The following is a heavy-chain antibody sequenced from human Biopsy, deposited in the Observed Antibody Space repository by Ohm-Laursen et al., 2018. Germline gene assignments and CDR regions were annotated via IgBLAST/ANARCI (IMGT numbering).Heavy chain of an antibody. CDR3: ATPFQYYDSWGGYPPFDH. Sequence: SSVKVFCKASKGTFSNYAISWVRQAPGEGLEWMGGIIAVSGLVNYAPKFQGRVSITADKSTTTAYMELSNLKSEDTAVYYCATPFQYYDSWGGYPPFDHWGQGTLVTVSS. V-gene: IGHV1-69*17. D-gene: IGHD3-3*01. J-gene: IGHJ4*02. CDR2: IIAVSGLV. CDR1: KGTFSNYA.